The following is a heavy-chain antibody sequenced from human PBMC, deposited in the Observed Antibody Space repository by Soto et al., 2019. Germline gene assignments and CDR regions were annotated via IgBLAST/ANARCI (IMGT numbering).Heavy chain of an antibody. CDR3: ERNEKFYYYYYGMDA. Sequence: GESLKISCNASGYSFTTYWIAWVRQMPGKGLEWMGIINPGDSDIRYSPSFQGQVTISADNSISTAYLQWSSLKASDTAMYYCERNEKFYYYYYGMDAWGQGTEVPVSS. J-gene: IGHJ6*02. CDR1: GYSFTTYW. V-gene: IGHV5-51*01. CDR2: INPGDSDI.